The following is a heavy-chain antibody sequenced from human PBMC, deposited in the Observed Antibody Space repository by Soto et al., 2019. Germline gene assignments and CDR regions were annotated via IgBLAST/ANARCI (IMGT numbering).Heavy chain of an antibody. Sequence: QVRLQESGPGLVKPSGTLSLTCTFSGGSVTSSNWWTWVRQPPGKGLEWIGEVYYKGSANYNPSLESRVTVSLDTSKNQFSLKMTSLTAADTAVYYCTSRWTGYFVLWGQGTLVTVSS. V-gene: IGHV4-4*02. CDR1: GGSVTSSNW. CDR3: TSRWTGYFVL. D-gene: IGHD3-9*01. J-gene: IGHJ4*02. CDR2: VYYKGSA.